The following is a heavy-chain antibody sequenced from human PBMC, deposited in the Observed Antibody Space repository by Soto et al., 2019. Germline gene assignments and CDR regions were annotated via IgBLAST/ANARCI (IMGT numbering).Heavy chain of an antibody. CDR1: GFTFDDYA. V-gene: IGHV3-9*01. CDR3: PKDRWRFGDWFDP. CDR2: ISWNSGSI. D-gene: IGHD3-10*01. J-gene: IGHJ5*02. Sequence: GGSLRLSCAASGFTFDDYAMHWVRQAPGKGLEWVSGISWNSGSIGYADSVKGRFTISRDNAKNSLYLQMNSLRAEDTALYYCPKDRWRFGDWFDPWGQGTLVTVSS.